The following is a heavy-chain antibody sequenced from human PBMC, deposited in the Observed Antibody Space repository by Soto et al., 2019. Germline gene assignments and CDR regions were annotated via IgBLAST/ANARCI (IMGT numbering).Heavy chain of an antibody. CDR1: GGSLSGYY. J-gene: IGHJ5*02. V-gene: IGHV4-34*01. CDR3: ARVRIQLWLHWFDP. CDR2: INHSGST. Sequence: SETLSLTCAVYGGSLSGYYWSWIRQPPGKGLEWIGEINHSGSTNYNPSLKSRVTISVDTSKNQFSLKLSSVTAADTAVYYCARVRIQLWLHWFDPWGQGTLVTVSS. D-gene: IGHD5-18*01.